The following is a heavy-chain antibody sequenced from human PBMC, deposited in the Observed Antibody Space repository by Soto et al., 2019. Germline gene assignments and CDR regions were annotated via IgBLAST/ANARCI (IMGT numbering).Heavy chain of an antibody. CDR1: GSSVNSGSYY. CDR3: ARSRAGDFGDFYYYFGMDV. J-gene: IGHJ6*02. V-gene: IGHV4-61*01. Sequence: SGTLSLTCTVSGSSVNSGSYYWSWIRQPPGKGLEWIGHIYDTGRTTHNPSLKSRATISADTSKNQFSLKLSSVTAADTAVYYCARSRAGDFGDFYYYFGMDVWGQGTTVTVSS. D-gene: IGHD4-17*01. CDR2: IYDTGRT.